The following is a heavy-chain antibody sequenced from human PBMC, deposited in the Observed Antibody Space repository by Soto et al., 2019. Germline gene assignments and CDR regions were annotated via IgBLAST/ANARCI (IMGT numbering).Heavy chain of an antibody. J-gene: IGHJ4*02. CDR3: ARDLGQAYFDY. CDR1: GFTFSSYG. D-gene: IGHD3-16*01. Sequence: GGSLRLSCAASGFTFSSYGMHWVRQAPGKGLEWVAVIWYDGSNKYYADSVKGRFTISRDNPKNTLYLQMNSLRAEDTAVYYCARDLGQAYFDYWGQGTLVTVSS. V-gene: IGHV3-33*01. CDR2: IWYDGSNK.